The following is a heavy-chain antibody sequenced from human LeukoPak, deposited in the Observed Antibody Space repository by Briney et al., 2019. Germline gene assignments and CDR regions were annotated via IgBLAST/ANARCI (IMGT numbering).Heavy chain of an antibody. CDR2: INHSGST. V-gene: IGHV4-34*01. J-gene: IGHJ6*03. D-gene: IGHD2-2*01. CDR1: GGSFSGYY. CDR3: ARGRHCSSTSCYRIRYYYYHMDV. Sequence: SETLSLTCAVYGGSFSGYYGSWIRQPPGKGLDWIGEINHSGSTNYNPSLKSRVTISVDTSKNQFSLKLSSVTAADTAVYYCARGRHCSSTSCYRIRYYYYHMDVWGKGTTVTVSS.